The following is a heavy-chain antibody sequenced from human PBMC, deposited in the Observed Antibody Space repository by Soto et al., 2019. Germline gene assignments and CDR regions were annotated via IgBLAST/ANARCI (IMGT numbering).Heavy chain of an antibody. D-gene: IGHD3-3*01. CDR2: IIPIFGTA. CDR3: ARDSTTTISPNYYYYYVMDV. Sequence: SLKRYRTGAGDGISRDAVGWVRKTKEHVLEWMGGIIPIFGTANYAQKFQGRVTITADESTSTAYMELSSLRSEDTAVYYCARDSTTTISPNYYYYYVMDVWVHRTTVPVSS. V-gene: IGHV1-69*13. J-gene: IGHJ6*02. CDR1: GDGISRDA.